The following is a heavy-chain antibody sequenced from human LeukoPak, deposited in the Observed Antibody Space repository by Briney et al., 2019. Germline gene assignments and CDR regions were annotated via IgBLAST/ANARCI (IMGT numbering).Heavy chain of an antibody. J-gene: IGHJ4*02. V-gene: IGHV1-2*02. Sequence: ASVTVSCKASGYTFTGYYMHWVRQAPGQGLEWMGWINPNSGGTNYAQKFQGRVTMTRDTSISTAYMELSRLRSDDTAVYYCARDDGYSYGWVILDYWGQGTLVTVSS. D-gene: IGHD5-18*01. CDR1: GYTFTGYY. CDR2: INPNSGGT. CDR3: ARDDGYSYGWVILDY.